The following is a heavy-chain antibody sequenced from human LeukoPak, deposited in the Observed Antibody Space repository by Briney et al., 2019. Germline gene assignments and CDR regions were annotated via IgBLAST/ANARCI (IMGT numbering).Heavy chain of an antibody. CDR2: IRYVGINK. D-gene: IGHD2-8*02. CDR3: ATYRQVLLPFES. Sequence: PGGSLRLSCAASGFTFSTYGMHWVRQAPGKGLEWVSFIRYVGINKYYADSVRGRFTISRDNSKSTLSLQMNSLRVEDTAIYYCATYRQVLLPFESWGQGTLVTVSS. J-gene: IGHJ4*02. CDR1: GFTFSTYG. V-gene: IGHV3-30*02.